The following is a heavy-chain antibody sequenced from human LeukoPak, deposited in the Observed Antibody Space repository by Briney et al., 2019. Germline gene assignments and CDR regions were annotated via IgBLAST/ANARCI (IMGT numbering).Heavy chain of an antibody. V-gene: IGHV3-23*01. J-gene: IGHJ4*02. CDR1: GFTFSNYA. CDR2: ISSSGGRT. Sequence: GGSLRLSCAASGFTFSNYAMSWVRQAPGKGLEWVSGISSSGGRTYYADSVKGRFTISRGNSKNTLVLQMNSLRAEDTAVYYCAKGAGGYVDYWGQGTVVTVSS. D-gene: IGHD2-8*02. CDR3: AKGAGGYVDY.